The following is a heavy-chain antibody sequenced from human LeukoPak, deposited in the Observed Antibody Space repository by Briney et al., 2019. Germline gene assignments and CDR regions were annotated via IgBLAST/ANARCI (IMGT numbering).Heavy chain of an antibody. J-gene: IGHJ6*03. CDR2: IYYSANT. CDR1: GGFISSYY. V-gene: IGHV4-59*01. CDR3: GRERRYDGSMDV. Sequence: SETLSLTCTVSGGFISSYYWSWIRQPPGKGLEWIGYIYYSANTNYNPSLKSRVTISLDTSKNQFSLKLSSVTAADTAVYYCGRERRYDGSMDVWGKGTTVTISS. D-gene: IGHD3-22*01.